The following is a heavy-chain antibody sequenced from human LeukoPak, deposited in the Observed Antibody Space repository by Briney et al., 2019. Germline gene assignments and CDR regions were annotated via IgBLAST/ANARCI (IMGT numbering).Heavy chain of an antibody. CDR2: IYTSGST. V-gene: IGHV4-4*07. J-gene: IGHJ3*02. CDR3: AREGITMVRGVPDAFDI. D-gene: IGHD3-10*01. Sequence: SETLSLTCTVSGGSISSYYWSWIRQPAGKGLEWIGRIYTSGSTNYNPSLKSRVTMSVDTSKNQFSLKLSSVTAADTAVYYCAREGITMVRGVPDAFDIWGQGTMVTVSS. CDR1: GGSISSYY.